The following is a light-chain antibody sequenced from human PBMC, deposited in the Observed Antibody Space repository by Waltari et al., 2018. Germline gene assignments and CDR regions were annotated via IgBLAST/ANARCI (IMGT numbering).Light chain of an antibody. CDR3: QQRSNWLFT. CDR2: EAS. J-gene: IGKJ3*01. V-gene: IGKV3-11*01. Sequence: EIVLTQSPATLSLSPGDRATLSCRASQSVSSYLAWYQQKPGQAPRLLIYEASNRATGIPARVSGSGSGTDFTLTISSLEPEDFAVYYCQQRSNWLFTFGPGTKVDIK. CDR1: QSVSSY.